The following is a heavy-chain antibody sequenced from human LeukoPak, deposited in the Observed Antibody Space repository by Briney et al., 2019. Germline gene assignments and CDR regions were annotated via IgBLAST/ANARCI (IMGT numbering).Heavy chain of an antibody. V-gene: IGHV4-38-2*02. J-gene: IGHJ4*02. Sequence: SETLSLTCTVSGYSISSGYYWGWIRQPPGKGLEWIGSIYHSGSTYYNPSLKSRVTISVDTSKNQFSLKLSSVTAADTAVYYCARSGSGLGRITMVRGVIMEDYWGQGTLVTVSS. CDR1: GYSISSGYY. CDR2: IYHSGST. CDR3: ARSGSGLGRITMVRGVIMEDY. D-gene: IGHD3-10*01.